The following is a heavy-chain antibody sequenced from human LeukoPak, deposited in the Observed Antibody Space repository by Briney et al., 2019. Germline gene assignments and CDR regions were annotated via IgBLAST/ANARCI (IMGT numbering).Heavy chain of an antibody. D-gene: IGHD2-2*01. J-gene: IGHJ6*02. V-gene: IGHV4-34*01. Sequence: KPSETLSLTCAVYGGSFSGYYWSWIRQPPGKGLEWIGEINHSGSTNYNPSLKSRVTISVDTSKNQFSLKLSSVTAADTAVYYCARVGCSSTSCYDYYYGMDVWGQGTTVTVSS. CDR1: GGSFSGYY. CDR2: INHSGST. CDR3: ARVGCSSTSCYDYYYGMDV.